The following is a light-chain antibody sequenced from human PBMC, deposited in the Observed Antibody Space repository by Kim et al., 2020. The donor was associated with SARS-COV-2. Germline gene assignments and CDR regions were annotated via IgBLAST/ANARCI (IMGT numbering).Light chain of an antibody. CDR2: RDS. CDR1: NIGSKN. Sequence: SYELTQPLSVSVALGQTARITCGGNNIGSKNVHWYQQKPGQAPVLVIYRDSNRPSGIPERFSGSNSGNTATLTISRAQAGDEADYYCQVRDSSIVVFGGGTQLTVL. V-gene: IGLV3-9*01. CDR3: QVRDSSIVV. J-gene: IGLJ2*01.